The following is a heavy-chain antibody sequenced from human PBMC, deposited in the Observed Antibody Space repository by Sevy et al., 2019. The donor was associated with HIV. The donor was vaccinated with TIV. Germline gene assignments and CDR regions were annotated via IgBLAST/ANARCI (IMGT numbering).Heavy chain of an antibody. CDR2: IKGKIYDGTI. CDR1: GFTFSNAW. Sequence: VGSLRLSCAASGFTFSNAWMSWVRQAPGKGLEWVGRIKGKIYDGTIDYAAPVKGRFSISRDDSKNTRYLQMNSLKTEDTAVYYCTTASWSQEDYYNYWGQGTLVTVSS. D-gene: IGHD6-13*01. CDR3: TTASWSQEDYYNY. V-gene: IGHV3-15*01. J-gene: IGHJ4*02.